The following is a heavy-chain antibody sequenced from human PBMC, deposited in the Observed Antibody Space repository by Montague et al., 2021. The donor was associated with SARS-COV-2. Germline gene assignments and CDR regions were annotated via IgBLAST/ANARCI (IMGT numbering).Heavy chain of an antibody. CDR3: ARGRGIQLWFNYYYYMDV. V-gene: IGHV4-34*01. J-gene: IGHJ6*03. CDR1: GSSFSGYY. D-gene: IGHD5-18*01. CDR2: INHGGST. Sequence: SETLSLTCVVHGSSFSGYYWNWIRQSPGKGLEWIGEINHGGSTKFSPSLKGRLTISTDTSKNQFSLKLSSVTAADTAVYYCARGRGIQLWFNYYYYMDVWGKGTTVTVSS.